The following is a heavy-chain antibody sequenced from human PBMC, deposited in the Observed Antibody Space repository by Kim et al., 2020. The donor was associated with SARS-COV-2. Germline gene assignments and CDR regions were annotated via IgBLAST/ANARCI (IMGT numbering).Heavy chain of an antibody. D-gene: IGHD2-2*01. V-gene: IGHV3-9*01. Sequence: GGSLRLSCAASGFTFDDYAMHWVRQAPGKGLEWVSGISWNSGSIGYADSVKGRFTISRDNAKNSLYLQMNSLRAEDTALYYCAKDRGEDIVVVPAAISFYYYGMDVWGQGTTVTVSS. CDR2: ISWNSGSI. CDR1: GFTFDDYA. CDR3: AKDRGEDIVVVPAAISFYYYGMDV. J-gene: IGHJ6*02.